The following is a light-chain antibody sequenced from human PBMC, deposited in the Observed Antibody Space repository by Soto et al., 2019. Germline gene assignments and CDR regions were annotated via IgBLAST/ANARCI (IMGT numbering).Light chain of an antibody. Sequence: DIQMTQSPSTLSGSVGDRVTITCRASQTISSWLAWYQQKPGKAPKLLIYKASTLKSGVPSRFSGSGSGTEFTLTISSLQPEDFATYYCQQLHSYPITFGQGTRLEI. V-gene: IGKV1-5*03. CDR1: QTISSW. CDR2: KAS. CDR3: QQLHSYPIT. J-gene: IGKJ5*01.